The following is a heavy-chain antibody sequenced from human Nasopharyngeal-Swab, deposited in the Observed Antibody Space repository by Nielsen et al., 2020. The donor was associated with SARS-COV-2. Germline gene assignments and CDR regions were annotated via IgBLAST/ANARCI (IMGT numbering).Heavy chain of an antibody. J-gene: IGHJ4*02. CDR1: GGSISSSSYY. D-gene: IGHD6-19*01. CDR3: ARVTGYSSGWRGFDY. Sequence: SETLSLTCTVSGGSISSSSYYWGWIRQPPGKGLEWIGSIYYSGSTYYNPSLKSRVTISVDTSKNQFSLKLSSVTAADTAVYYCARVTGYSSGWRGFDYWGQGTLVTVSS. V-gene: IGHV4-39*01. CDR2: IYYSGST.